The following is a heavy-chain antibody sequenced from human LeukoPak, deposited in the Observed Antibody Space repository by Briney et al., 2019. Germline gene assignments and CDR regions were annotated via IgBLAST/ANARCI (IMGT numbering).Heavy chain of an antibody. V-gene: IGHV3-23*01. CDR1: GFSFSNYA. CDR3: AKYAVREAFFGDY. J-gene: IGHJ4*02. CDR2: ISAGGTRT. D-gene: IGHD3-3*01. Sequence: GGSLRLSCAASGFSFSNYAMAWVRQAPGKGLEWVSGISAGGTRTYYADSVRGRFTIFRDNSMDTVYLQMNSLRAEDTGVYYCAKYAVREAFFGDYWGQGTLVAVSS.